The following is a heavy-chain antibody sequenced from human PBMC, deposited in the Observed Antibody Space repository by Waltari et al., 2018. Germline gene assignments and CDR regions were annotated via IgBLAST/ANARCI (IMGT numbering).Heavy chain of an antibody. CDR1: GFTFSSYA. J-gene: IGHJ4*02. D-gene: IGHD3-3*01. V-gene: IGHV3-23*01. CDR2: ISGSGGST. Sequence: EVQLLESGGGLVQPGGSLRLSCTASGFTFSSYAMSWVRQAPGKRLECVSAISGSGGSTYYADSVKGRFTISRDNSKNTLCLQMNSLRAEDTAVYYCAKAGFWSGYYLMINYYFDYWGQGTLVTVSS. CDR3: AKAGFWSGYYLMINYYFDY.